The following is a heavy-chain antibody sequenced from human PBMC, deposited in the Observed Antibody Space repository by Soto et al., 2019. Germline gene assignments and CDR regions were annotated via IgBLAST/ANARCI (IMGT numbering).Heavy chain of an antibody. CDR3: ASSSYYYYGMDV. CDR2: ISANNGNT. J-gene: IGHJ6*02. D-gene: IGHD6-6*01. V-gene: IGHV1-18*01. CDR1: GYTFTSYG. Sequence: ASVKVSCKASGYTFTSYGISWVRQAPGQGLEWMGWISANNGNTNYAQKFQGRVTMTTNTSTSTAYMELSSLRSEDTAVYYCASSSYYYYGMDVWGQGTTVTVSS.